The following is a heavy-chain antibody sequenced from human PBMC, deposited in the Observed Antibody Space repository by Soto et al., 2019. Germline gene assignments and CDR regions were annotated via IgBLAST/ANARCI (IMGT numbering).Heavy chain of an antibody. V-gene: IGHV3-23*01. Sequence: PGGSLRLSCAASGFTFSSYAMSWVRQAPGKGLEWVSAISGSGGSTYYADSVKGRFTISRDNSKNTLYLQMNSLRAEDTAVYYCAKDPGDIVLMVYAIQYFQHWGQGTLVTVSS. CDR1: GFTFSSYA. D-gene: IGHD2-8*01. CDR2: ISGSGGST. J-gene: IGHJ1*01. CDR3: AKDPGDIVLMVYAIQYFQH.